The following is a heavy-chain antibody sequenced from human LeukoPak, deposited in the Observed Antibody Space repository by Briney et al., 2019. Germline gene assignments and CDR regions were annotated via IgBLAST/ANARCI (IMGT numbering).Heavy chain of an antibody. CDR2: IAANGNDK. CDR1: GFTFSKYW. CDR3: AREVFFQFDN. J-gene: IGHJ4*02. Sequence: PGGSLRLSCAASGFTFSKYWMAWVRRAPGRGLEWVATIAANGNDKDYEDALQGRFTISRDNARNSLSLRIDSLRAEDTAQYYCAREVFFQFDNWGQGALVTVSS. V-gene: IGHV3-7*03.